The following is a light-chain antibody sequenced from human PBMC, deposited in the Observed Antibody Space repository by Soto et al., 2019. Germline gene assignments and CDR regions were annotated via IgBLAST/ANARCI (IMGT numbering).Light chain of an antibody. J-gene: IGLJ1*01. CDR3: GFYAGSPYV. V-gene: IGLV2-8*01. Sequence: QSVLTQPPSASGSPGQSVTISCTGTSSDVGGYNYVSWYQQHPGKAPKLMIYEVSKRPSGVPDRFSGSKSGNTASLTVSGLQVEDEAASYSGFYAGSPYVFGTGTKVTV. CDR2: EVS. CDR1: SSDVGGYNY.